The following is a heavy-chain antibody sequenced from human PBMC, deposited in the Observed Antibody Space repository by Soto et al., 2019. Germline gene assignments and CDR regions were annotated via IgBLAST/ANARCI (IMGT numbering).Heavy chain of an antibody. Sequence: PGGSLRLSCAASGFTFSSYGMHWVRQAPGKGLEWVAVIWYDGSNKYYADSVKGRFTISRDNSKNKLYLQMNSLRAEDTAVYYCAKDTYYFDSSGCYVFDSWGQGTLVTVSS. CDR1: GFTFSSYG. CDR3: AKDTYYFDSSGCYVFDS. D-gene: IGHD3-22*01. J-gene: IGHJ4*02. V-gene: IGHV3-30*02. CDR2: IWYDGSNK.